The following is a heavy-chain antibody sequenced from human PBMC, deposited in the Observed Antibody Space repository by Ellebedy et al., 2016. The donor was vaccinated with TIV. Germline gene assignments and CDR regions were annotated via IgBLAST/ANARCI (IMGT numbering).Heavy chain of an antibody. CDR3: AREGGLVVPAALQPAAIYGMDV. D-gene: IGHD2-2*01. CDR1: GGTFSSYA. J-gene: IGHJ6*02. Sequence: SVKVSXXASGGTFSSYAISWVRQAPGQGLEWMGGIIPIFGTANYAQKFQGRVTITADESTSTAYMELSSLRSEDTAVYYCAREGGLVVPAALQPAAIYGMDVWGQGTTVTVSS. CDR2: IIPIFGTA. V-gene: IGHV1-69*13.